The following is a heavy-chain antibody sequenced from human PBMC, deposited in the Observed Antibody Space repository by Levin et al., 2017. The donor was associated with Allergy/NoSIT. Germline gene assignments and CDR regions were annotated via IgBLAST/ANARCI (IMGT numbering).Heavy chain of an antibody. J-gene: IGHJ4*02. V-gene: IGHV4-59*01. CDR1: GASISNYY. D-gene: IGHD5-18*01. Sequence: SQTLSLTCTVSGASISNYYWSWIRQPPGKGLEWIGCIYSDGTTNYNPSLKSRVTISVDTSKNQFSLRLNSVTAADTAVYYCARARYSTLFDFWGQGNLVTVSS. CDR3: ARARYSTLFDF. CDR2: IYSDGTT.